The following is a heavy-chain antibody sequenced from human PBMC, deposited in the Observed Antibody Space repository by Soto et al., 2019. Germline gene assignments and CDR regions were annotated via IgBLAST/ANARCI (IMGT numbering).Heavy chain of an antibody. V-gene: IGHV3-30*02. CDR1: GFTFSSYG. D-gene: IGHD5-18*01. J-gene: IGHJ6*02. CDR3: AKDKGGTAMVTYYYYGMDV. CDR2: IWYDGSNK. Sequence: GGSLRLSCAASGFTFSSYGMHWVRQATGKWLEWVAVIWYDGSNKYYADSVKGLFTISRDNSKNTLYLQMKSLRAEDTAVYYCAKDKGGTAMVTYYYYGMDVWGQGTTVTVSS.